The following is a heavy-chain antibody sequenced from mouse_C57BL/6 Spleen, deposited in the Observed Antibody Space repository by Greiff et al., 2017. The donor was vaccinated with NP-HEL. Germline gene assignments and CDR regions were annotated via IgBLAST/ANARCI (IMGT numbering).Heavy chain of an antibody. CDR2: IYPGNSDT. CDR1: GYTFTSYW. Sequence: EVQLQQSGTVLARPGASVKMSCKTSGYTFTSYWMHWVKQRPGQGLEWIGAIYPGNSDTSYNQKFKGKAKLTAVTSASTAYMELSSLTNEDSAVYYCTRKPRYSNYVSCDYWGQGTTLTVSS. D-gene: IGHD2-5*01. J-gene: IGHJ2*01. CDR3: TRKPRYSNYVSCDY. V-gene: IGHV1-5*01.